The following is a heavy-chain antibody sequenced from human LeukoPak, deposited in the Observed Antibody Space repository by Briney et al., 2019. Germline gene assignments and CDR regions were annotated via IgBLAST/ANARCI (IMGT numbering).Heavy chain of an antibody. Sequence: GGPLRLSCAASGFMFSHYAMSWVRQPPGKGLEWVSGITAGGGTTDYPDSVKGRFTISRDNSRNMVYLQMNSLRGEDTAVYYCAKRESGYYNSWGQGTLVIVSS. D-gene: IGHD5-12*01. J-gene: IGHJ5*02. CDR3: AKRESGYYNS. CDR1: GFMFSHYA. V-gene: IGHV3-23*01. CDR2: ITAGGGTT.